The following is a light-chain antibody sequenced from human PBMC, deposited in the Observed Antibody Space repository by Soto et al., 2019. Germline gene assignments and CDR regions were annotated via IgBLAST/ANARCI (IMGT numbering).Light chain of an antibody. V-gene: IGKV1-9*01. CDR2: AAS. CDR1: QGISSY. CDR3: QQLNSYQYT. Sequence: DIQLTQSPSFLSASVGDRVTITCRASQGISSYLAWYQQKPGKAPKLLIYAASTLQSGVPSRFSGSGSGTEFTLTIGTLQPEDFATYYCQQLNSYQYTFGQGTKLVIK. J-gene: IGKJ2*01.